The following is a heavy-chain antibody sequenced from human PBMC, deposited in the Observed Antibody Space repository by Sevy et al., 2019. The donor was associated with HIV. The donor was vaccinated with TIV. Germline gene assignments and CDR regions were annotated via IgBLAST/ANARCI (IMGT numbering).Heavy chain of an antibody. CDR1: GFTFSSYG. CDR2: ISYDGSNK. V-gene: IGHV3-30*18. J-gene: IGHJ6*02. CDR3: AKSYDYYYYGMDV. D-gene: IGHD2-8*01. Sequence: GGSLRLSCAASGFTFSSYGMHWVRQAPGKGLEWVAVISYDGSNKYYADSVKGRFTISRENSKNTLYLQMNSLRAEDTAVYYCAKSYDYYYYGMDVWGQGTTVTVSS.